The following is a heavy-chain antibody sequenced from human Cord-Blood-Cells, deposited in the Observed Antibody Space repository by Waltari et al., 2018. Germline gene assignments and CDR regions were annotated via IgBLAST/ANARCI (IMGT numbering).Heavy chain of an antibody. CDR2: INRGGSST. CDR1: GFTFSSYW. Sequence: EVQLVESGGGLVQPGGSLRLSCAASGFTFSSYWMHWVRQAPGKGLVGVSVINRGGSSTSYADSVEGRFTISRDNAKNTLYLQMNSLRAEDTAVYYCARDSAAGYYYYMDVWAKGPRSPSP. CDR3: ARDSAAGYYYYMDV. V-gene: IGHV3-74*01. J-gene: IGHJ6*03. D-gene: IGHD6-13*01.